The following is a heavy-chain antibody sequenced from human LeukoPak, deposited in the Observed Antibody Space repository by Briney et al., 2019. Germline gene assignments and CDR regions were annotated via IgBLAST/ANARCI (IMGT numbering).Heavy chain of an antibody. Sequence: PSETLSLTCTVSGGSISSYYWSWIRLPPGKGLEWIGYIYYTGATYYNPSLKSRVTISVDTSKNQFSLKLSSVTAADTAVYYCASGYSSSWYVFSYWGQGTLVTVSS. CDR1: GGSISSYY. D-gene: IGHD6-13*01. J-gene: IGHJ4*02. V-gene: IGHV4-59*08. CDR2: IYYTGAT. CDR3: ASGYSSSWYVFSY.